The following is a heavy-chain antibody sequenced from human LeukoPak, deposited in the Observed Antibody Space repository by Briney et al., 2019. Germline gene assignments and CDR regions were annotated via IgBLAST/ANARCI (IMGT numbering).Heavy chain of an antibody. CDR2: IYYSGST. J-gene: IGHJ3*02. D-gene: IGHD3-16*01. CDR1: GGSISSSSYY. Sequence: SETLSPTCTVSGGSISSSSYYWGWIRQPPGKGLEWIGSIYYSGSTYYNPSLKSRVTISVDTSKNQFSLKLSSVTAADTAVYYCARSRTLGAFDIWGQGTMVTVSS. V-gene: IGHV4-39*01. CDR3: ARSRTLGAFDI.